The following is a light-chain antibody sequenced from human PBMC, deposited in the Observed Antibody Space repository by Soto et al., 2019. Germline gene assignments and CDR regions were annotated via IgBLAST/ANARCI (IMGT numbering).Light chain of an antibody. CDR3: SSFTSGTTLYV. CDR1: SSDVGGYNY. Sequence: QSAMTQHASVSGSPGQSSTISCTGTSSDVGGYNYVSWYQQHPGKAPKLLIYDNNKRPSGIPDRFSGSKSGNTASLTISGLQADDEADYYCSSFTSGTTLYVFGTGTKVTVL. J-gene: IGLJ1*01. CDR2: DNN. V-gene: IGLV2-14*01.